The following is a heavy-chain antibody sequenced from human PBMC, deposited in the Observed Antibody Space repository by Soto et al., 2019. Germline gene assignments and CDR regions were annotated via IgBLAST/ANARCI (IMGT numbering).Heavy chain of an antibody. Sequence: SETLSLTCTVSGGSISSGDYYWSWIRQPPGKGLEWIGYIYHSGSTYYNPSLKSRVTISVDTSKNQFSLKLSSVTAADTAVYYCARALSGYCYGFVADAVNYFDYWGQGTLVPVSS. J-gene: IGHJ4*02. CDR2: IYHSGST. CDR1: GGSISSGDYY. D-gene: IGHD5-18*01. V-gene: IGHV4-30-4*02. CDR3: ARALSGYCYGFVADAVNYFDY.